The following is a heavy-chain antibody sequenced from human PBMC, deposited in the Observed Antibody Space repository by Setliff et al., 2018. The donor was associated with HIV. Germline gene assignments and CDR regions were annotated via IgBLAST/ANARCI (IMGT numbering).Heavy chain of an antibody. CDR1: GGSISGYY. CDR2: MHSPGRIT. D-gene: IGHD2-2*02. CDR3: ARQERYCTSADCYRYFNY. J-gene: IGHJ4*02. Sequence: SETLSLTCTVSGGSISGYYWAWIRQSAGKGLEWIGRMHSPGRITNYDPSLDFNPSLKSRLTLSIDTSKNQFSLKLTSVTAADTAVYYCARQERYCTSADCYRYFNYWGQGTLVTVSS. V-gene: IGHV4-4*07.